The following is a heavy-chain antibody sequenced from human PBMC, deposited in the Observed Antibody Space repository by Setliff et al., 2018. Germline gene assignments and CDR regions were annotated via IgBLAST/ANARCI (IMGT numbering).Heavy chain of an antibody. D-gene: IGHD2-21*02. V-gene: IGHV4-61*09. Sequence: SETLSLTCTVSGGSISSSSYYWSWIRQPAGKGLEWIGHIYIGGSANYNPSLKSRLTISRDTSKNQVSLKLNSVTATDTAVYYCARDLGHGGDSDYWGQGILVTVSS. CDR2: IYIGGSA. CDR3: ARDLGHGGDSDY. CDR1: GGSISSSSYY. J-gene: IGHJ4*02.